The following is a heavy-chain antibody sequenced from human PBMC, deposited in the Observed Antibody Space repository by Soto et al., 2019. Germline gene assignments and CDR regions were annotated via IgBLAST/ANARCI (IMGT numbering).Heavy chain of an antibody. CDR1: GFAFNNYG. J-gene: IGHJ4*02. CDR2: ISKSDYT. Sequence: EVQLLESGGGLVRPGGSLRLSCTVSGFAFNNYGINWVRQAPGKGLEWVSSISKSDYTYYSDSVKGRFTIPRDNAKNSVSLQMNTLRVEDTAVYYCAREDSIIIPAVSDFWGQGTLVTVSS. V-gene: IGHV3-21*01. D-gene: IGHD2-2*01. CDR3: AREDSIIIPAVSDF.